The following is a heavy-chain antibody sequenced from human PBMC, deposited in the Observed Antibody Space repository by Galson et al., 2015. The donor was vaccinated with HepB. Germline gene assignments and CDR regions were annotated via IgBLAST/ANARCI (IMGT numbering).Heavy chain of an antibody. CDR1: GFTFSNAW. D-gene: IGHD2-2*01. J-gene: IGHJ4*02. CDR2: IRSNTDGGTT. Sequence: SLRLSCAVSGFTFSNAWMSWVRQAPGKGLEWVARIRSNTDGGTTDYAAPGKGRFTISRDDSKNALYLQMNSLKTGDTAGYYCTTVQGQYRRGTGLYWGQGTLFTVSS. CDR3: TTVQGQYRRGTGLY. V-gene: IGHV3-15*01.